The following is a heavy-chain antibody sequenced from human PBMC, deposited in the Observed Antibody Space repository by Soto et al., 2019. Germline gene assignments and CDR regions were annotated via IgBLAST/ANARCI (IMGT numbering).Heavy chain of an antibody. CDR2: IIPIFGTA. J-gene: IGHJ4*02. Sequence: ASVKVSCKASGGAFSSYAISWVRQAPGQGLEWMGGIIPIFGTANYAQKLQGRVTITADESTSTAYMELSSLRSEDTAVYYCATDYYDSSGYPNFDYWGQGTLVTVSS. D-gene: IGHD3-22*01. CDR1: GGAFSSYA. V-gene: IGHV1-69*13. CDR3: ATDYYDSSGYPNFDY.